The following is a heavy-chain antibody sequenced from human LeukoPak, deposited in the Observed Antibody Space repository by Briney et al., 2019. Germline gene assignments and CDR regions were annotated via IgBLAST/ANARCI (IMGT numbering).Heavy chain of an antibody. J-gene: IGHJ1*01. Sequence: GGSLRLPCADSGFTFDDYAMHWVPQAPGKGLEWLSGISWNSGSIGYADSVKGRFTISRDNAKNSLYLQMNSLRAEDMALYYCAKGYSSSWYPPKYFQHWGQGTLVTVSS. CDR3: AKGYSSSWYPPKYFQH. D-gene: IGHD6-13*01. CDR2: ISWNSGSI. V-gene: IGHV3-9*03. CDR1: GFTFDDYA.